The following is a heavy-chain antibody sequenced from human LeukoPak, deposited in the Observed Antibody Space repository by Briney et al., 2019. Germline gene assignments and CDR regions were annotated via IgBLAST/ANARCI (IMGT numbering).Heavy chain of an antibody. D-gene: IGHD1-7*01. V-gene: IGHV4-34*01. J-gene: IGHJ4*02. CDR2: INHSGST. Sequence: SETLSLTCAVYGGSFSGYYWSWIRQPPGKGLEWIGEINHSGSTNYNPSLKSRVTISVDTSKNQFSLKLSSVTAADTAVYYCASLRHWNYVGDYFDYWGQGTLVTVSS. CDR1: GGSFSGYY. CDR3: ASLRHWNYVGDYFDY.